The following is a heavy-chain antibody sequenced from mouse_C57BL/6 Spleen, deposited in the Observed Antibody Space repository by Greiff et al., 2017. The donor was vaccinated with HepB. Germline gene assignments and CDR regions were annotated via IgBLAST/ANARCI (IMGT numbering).Heavy chain of an antibody. CDR2: IYPGSGNT. D-gene: IGHD1-1*01. Sequence: VQLQQSGAELVRPGASVKLSCKASGYTFTDYYINWVKQRPGQGLEWIARIYPGSGNTYYNEKFKGKATLTAEKSSSTAYMQLSSLTSEDSAVYFCAREEGLLLYAMDYWGQGTSVTVSS. J-gene: IGHJ4*01. CDR1: GYTFTDYY. CDR3: AREEGLLLYAMDY. V-gene: IGHV1-76*01.